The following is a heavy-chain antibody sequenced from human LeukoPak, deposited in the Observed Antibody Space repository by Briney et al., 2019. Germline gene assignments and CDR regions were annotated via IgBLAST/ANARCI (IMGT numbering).Heavy chain of an antibody. J-gene: IGHJ4*02. CDR2: LSGSGSTT. D-gene: IGHD6-13*01. CDR1: GFTFSSDG. Sequence: PGGSLRLSCAPSGFTFSSDGMSWVRQAPEKGLEWVSALSGSGSTTYYADSVKGRFTISRDNSKNMLFLEMNSLRVEDTAVYYCAKAGYTSSWPLDYWGQGTQVTVSS. CDR3: AKAGYTSSWPLDY. V-gene: IGHV3-23*01.